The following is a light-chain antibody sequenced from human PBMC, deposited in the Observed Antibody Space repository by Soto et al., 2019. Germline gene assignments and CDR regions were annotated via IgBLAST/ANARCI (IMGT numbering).Light chain of an antibody. Sequence: EIVLTQSPSTLSLSQGDRATLSCRASQSVSSYLAWYQQKPGKAPRLLIYGTSNRASDIPHRFSGSGSGTDFTLTISRLEPEYFAVYYCQQYGDSPIFGPGTKVDIK. J-gene: IGKJ3*01. CDR1: QSVSSY. CDR3: QQYGDSPI. V-gene: IGKV3-20*01. CDR2: GTS.